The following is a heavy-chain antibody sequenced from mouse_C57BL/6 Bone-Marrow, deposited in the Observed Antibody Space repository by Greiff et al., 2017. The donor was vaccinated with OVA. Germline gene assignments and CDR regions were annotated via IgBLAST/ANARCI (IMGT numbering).Heavy chain of an antibody. V-gene: IGHV1-81*01. D-gene: IGHD1-1*02. Sequence: VQLQQSGAELARPGASVKLSCKASGYTFTSSGISWVKQRTGQGLEWIGEIYPRSGNTYYNEKFKGKATLTADKSSSTAYMELRSLTSEDSAVYICARSPLLCLYAMDYWGQGTSVTVSS. J-gene: IGHJ4*01. CDR2: IYPRSGNT. CDR3: ARSPLLCLYAMDY. CDR1: GYTFTSSG.